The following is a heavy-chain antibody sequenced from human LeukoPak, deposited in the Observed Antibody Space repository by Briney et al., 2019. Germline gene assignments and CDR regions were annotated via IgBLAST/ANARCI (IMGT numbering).Heavy chain of an antibody. CDR1: GFTFSSYW. CDR3: ARSNQADDY. V-gene: IGHV3-74*01. Sequence: GRSLRLSCAASGFTFSSYWMHWVRQVPGKGLVWVARINTGGSSTTYADSVKGRFTISRDNAKNMLYLQMDGLRDEDTGVYYCARSNQADDYWGQGTLVTVSS. CDR2: INTGGSST. J-gene: IGHJ4*02. D-gene: IGHD1-14*01.